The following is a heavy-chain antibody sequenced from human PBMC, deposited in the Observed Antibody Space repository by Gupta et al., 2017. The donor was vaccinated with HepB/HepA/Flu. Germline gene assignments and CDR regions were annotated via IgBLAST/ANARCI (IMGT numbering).Heavy chain of an antibody. CDR2: LYSKGDP. D-gene: IGHD1-1*01. CDR3: TMDGKTNTHAVFDN. J-gene: IGHJ3*02. CDR1: GFSVRDNS. V-gene: IGHV3-53*04. Sequence: EAQAVESGGGLVKPGGSLRLYCAGYGFSVRDNSMAWVRQAPGKGLEWVSVLYSKGDPDQAESVKGRFTISTQSSNNTLSFQIDSLTTAATAVYVCTMDGKTNTHAVFDNLGQGAKVPVS.